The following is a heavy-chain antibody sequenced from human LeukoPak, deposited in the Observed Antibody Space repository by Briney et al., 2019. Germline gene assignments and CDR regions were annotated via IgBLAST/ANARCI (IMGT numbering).Heavy chain of an antibody. CDR2: INQDGSGQ. CDR1: GFTFSDNW. Sequence: GGSLRFSCAASGFTFSDNWMSWVRQAPGKGLEWVANINQDGSGQDYVDSVKGRFTISRDNARNSLYLQMSNLRAEDTAVYYCARNAFDIWGQGTMVIVSS. V-gene: IGHV3-7*01. CDR3: ARNAFDI. J-gene: IGHJ3*02.